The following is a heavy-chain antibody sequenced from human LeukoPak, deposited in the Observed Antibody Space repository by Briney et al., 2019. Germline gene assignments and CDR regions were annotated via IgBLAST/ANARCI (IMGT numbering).Heavy chain of an antibody. J-gene: IGHJ4*02. CDR3: AREQSSYGYGY. Sequence: PSQTLSLTCATSGEXVSSNSAAWNWITQSPSRDLESQGRTYYRSTSYSEYAVSVKSRISIYPDTSKNQFSRQMNSVRPDDTAVYYCAREQSSYGYGYWGQGTLVTVSS. V-gene: IGHV6-1*01. CDR1: GEXVSSNSAA. CDR2: TYYRSTSYS. D-gene: IGHD3-16*01.